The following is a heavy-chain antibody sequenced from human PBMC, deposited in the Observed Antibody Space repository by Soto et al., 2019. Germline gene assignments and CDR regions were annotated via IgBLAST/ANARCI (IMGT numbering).Heavy chain of an antibody. CDR2: FDPEDGET. CDR3: ATQLRYFDWFPDRKGGGRNWFAP. D-gene: IGHD3-9*01. V-gene: IGHV1-24*01. CDR1: GYTLTELS. J-gene: IGHJ5*02. Sequence: ASVKVSCKVSGYTLTELSMHWVRQAPGKGLEWMGGFDPEDGETIYAQKFQGRVTMTEDTSTDTAYMELSSLRSEDTAVYYCATQLRYFDWFPDRKGGGRNWFAPWGQGTLVTVSS.